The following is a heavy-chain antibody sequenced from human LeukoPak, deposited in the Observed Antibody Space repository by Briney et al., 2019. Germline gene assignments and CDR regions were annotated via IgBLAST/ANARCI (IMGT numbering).Heavy chain of an antibody. Sequence: SETLSLTCTVSGGSISSSSYYWGWIRQPPGKGLEWIGSIYYSGSTYYNPSLKSRVTISVDTSKNQFSLKLSSVTAADTAVYYCSRNGGAPPDSFDIWGQGKKVNVSS. CDR1: GGSISSSSYY. V-gene: IGHV4-39*01. D-gene: IGHD2-8*01. CDR2: IYYSGST. J-gene: IGHJ3*02. CDR3: SRNGGAPPDSFDI.